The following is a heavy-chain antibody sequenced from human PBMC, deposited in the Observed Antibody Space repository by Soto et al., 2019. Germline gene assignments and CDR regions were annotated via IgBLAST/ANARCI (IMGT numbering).Heavy chain of an antibody. D-gene: IGHD5-12*01. CDR1: GGTFSSYA. CDR3: AIPQTTVEMATITRLDAFDI. J-gene: IGHJ3*02. Sequence: GASVKVSCKASGGTFSSYAISWVRQAPGQGLEWMGGIIPIFGTANYAQKFQGRVTITADESTSTAYMELSSLRSEDTAVYYCAIPQTTVEMATITRLDAFDIWGQGTMVTVSS. V-gene: IGHV1-69*13. CDR2: IIPIFGTA.